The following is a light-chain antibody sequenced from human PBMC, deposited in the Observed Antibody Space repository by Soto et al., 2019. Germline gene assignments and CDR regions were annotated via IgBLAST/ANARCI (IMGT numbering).Light chain of an antibody. Sequence: DVQMTQSPSSLSASVGDRVTITCRASQDINSYLAWYQQKPGNAPKSLIYAASSLPTGVPSRFSGSESGTDFTLNISNLQPEDSATYYCQQYNIYPLTFGGGTKVEIK. J-gene: IGKJ4*01. CDR3: QQYNIYPLT. CDR1: QDINSY. CDR2: AAS. V-gene: IGKV1D-16*01.